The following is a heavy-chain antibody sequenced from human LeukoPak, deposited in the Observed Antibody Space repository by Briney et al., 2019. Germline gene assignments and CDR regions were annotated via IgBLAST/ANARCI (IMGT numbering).Heavy chain of an antibody. V-gene: IGHV1-2*06. CDR2: INPNSGGT. Sequence: ASVKVSCKASGCTFTGYYMHWVRQAPGQGLEWMGRINPNSGGTNYAQKFQGRVTMTRDTSISTAYMELSRLRSDDTAVYYCARVALRYFDWPDAFDIWGQGTMVTVSS. CDR1: GCTFTGYY. D-gene: IGHD3-9*01. CDR3: ARVALRYFDWPDAFDI. J-gene: IGHJ3*02.